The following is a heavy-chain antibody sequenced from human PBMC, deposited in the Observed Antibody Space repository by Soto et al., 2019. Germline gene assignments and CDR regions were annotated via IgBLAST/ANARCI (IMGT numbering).Heavy chain of an antibody. D-gene: IGHD5-18*01. J-gene: IGHJ4*02. V-gene: IGHV3-48*01. CDR3: ATDSWIQLWSPDY. CDR2: ISSSSSTI. CDR1: GFTFSSYS. Sequence: GGSLRLSCAASGFTFSSYSMNWVRQAPGKGLEWVSYISSSSSTIYYADSVKGRFTISRDNAKNSLYLQMNSLRAEDTAVYYCATDSWIQLWSPDYWGQGTLVTVSS.